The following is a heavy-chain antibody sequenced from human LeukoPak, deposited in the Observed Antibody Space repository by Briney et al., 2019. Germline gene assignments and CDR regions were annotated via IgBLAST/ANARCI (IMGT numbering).Heavy chain of an antibody. J-gene: IGHJ3*02. CDR2: IYYSGST. Sequence: TSETLSLTCTVSGGSISSSSYYWGWIRQPPGKGLEWIGSIYYSGSTYYNPSLKSRVTISVDTSKNQFPLKLSSVTAADTAVYYCARRARGVTVTKGAFDIWGQGTMVTVSS. V-gene: IGHV4-39*01. CDR1: GGSISSSSYY. D-gene: IGHD4-17*01. CDR3: ARRARGVTVTKGAFDI.